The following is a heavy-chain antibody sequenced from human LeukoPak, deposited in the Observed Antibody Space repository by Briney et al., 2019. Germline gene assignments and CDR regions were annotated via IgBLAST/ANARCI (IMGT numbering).Heavy chain of an antibody. J-gene: IGHJ6*03. CDR2: ISSSSSYI. D-gene: IGHD3-9*01. CDR1: GFTFSSYN. Sequence: GGSLRLSCAASGFTFSSYNMNWVRQAPGKGLEWVSYISSSSSYIYYADSVKGRFTISRDNAKNSLYLQMNSPRAEDTAVYYCARANDNYYYYYMDVWGKGTTVTISS. V-gene: IGHV3-21*05. CDR3: ARANDNYYYYYMDV.